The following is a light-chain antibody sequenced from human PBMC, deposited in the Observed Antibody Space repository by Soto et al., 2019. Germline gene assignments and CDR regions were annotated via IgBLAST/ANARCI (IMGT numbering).Light chain of an antibody. Sequence: EIVMTHSPATLSVDPGERGTLSCRASQSVSSNLAWYQQKPDQAPRLLIYGASTRATGIPARFSGSGSGTEFTLTISSLQSEDFAFYYCQQYYNWPRTFGQGTKVDIK. CDR3: QQYYNWPRT. CDR1: QSVSSN. V-gene: IGKV3-15*01. CDR2: GAS. J-gene: IGKJ1*01.